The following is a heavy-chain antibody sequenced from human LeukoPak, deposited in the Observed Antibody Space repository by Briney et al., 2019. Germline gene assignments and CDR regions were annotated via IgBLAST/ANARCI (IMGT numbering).Heavy chain of an antibody. CDR1: GFCFGYYH. Sequence: GGSLRLSCAASGFCFGYYHMHWVRQAPGKGLECVSAISSNGRSTYYSDSVKGRFTVSRDNSNNTLYLQMGGLKPEDMAVYYCARFVSSGPLWGQGTMVTVSS. CDR3: ARFVSSGPL. CDR2: ISSNGRST. J-gene: IGHJ3*01. D-gene: IGHD6-19*01. V-gene: IGHV3-64*02.